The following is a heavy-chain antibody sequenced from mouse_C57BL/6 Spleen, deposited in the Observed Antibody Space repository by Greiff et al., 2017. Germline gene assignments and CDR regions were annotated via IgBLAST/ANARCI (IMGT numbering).Heavy chain of an antibody. Sequence: QVQLQQPGAELVKPGASVKLSCKASGYTFTSYWITWVKQRPGQGLEWIGDIYPGSGSTNYNEKFKSKATLTVDTSSSTAYMQLSSLTSEDSAVYYCARGYYGSSYRYFAVWGTGTTVTVSS. CDR1: GYTFTSYW. V-gene: IGHV1-55*01. CDR3: ARGYYGSSYRYFAV. J-gene: IGHJ1*03. CDR2: IYPGSGST. D-gene: IGHD1-1*01.